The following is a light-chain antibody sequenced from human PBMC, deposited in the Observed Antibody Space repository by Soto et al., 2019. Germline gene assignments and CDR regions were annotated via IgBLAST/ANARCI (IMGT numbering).Light chain of an antibody. CDR1: QSVSSSY. CDR2: GAS. J-gene: IGKJ5*01. Sequence: EIVLTQSPGTLSLSPGERATPSCRASQSVSSSYLAWYQQKPGQAPRLLIYGASTRETGIPARFSGSGAGTECTRTISSLQPEDFATYYCQQANSFTITFGQGTRLEIK. CDR3: QQANSFTIT. V-gene: IGKV3D-7*01.